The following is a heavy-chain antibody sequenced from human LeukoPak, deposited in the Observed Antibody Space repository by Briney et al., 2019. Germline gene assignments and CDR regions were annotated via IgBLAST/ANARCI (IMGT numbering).Heavy chain of an antibody. CDR1: GFSFDNCA. Sequence: GGSLSLSCAVSGFSFDNCAMTWVRQAPGKGLEGGSSIVGDASKMYYADSVKGRFTISSDGSRNMLFLHMSRLRAEDTAIYYCARQPYNYYYLDVWGKGTTVTVSS. CDR2: IVGDASKM. CDR3: ARQPYNYYYLDV. V-gene: IGHV3-23*01. J-gene: IGHJ6*03. D-gene: IGHD1-14*01.